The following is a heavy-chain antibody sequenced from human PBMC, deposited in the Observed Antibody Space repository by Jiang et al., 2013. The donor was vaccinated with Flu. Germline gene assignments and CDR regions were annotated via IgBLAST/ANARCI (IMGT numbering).Heavy chain of an antibody. J-gene: IGHJ6*02. CDR2: IHNSGTT. D-gene: IGHD2-21*02. Sequence: LLKPSETLSLTCTVSSGSISSHYWSWIRQPPGKGLEWIGYIHNSGTTNYNPSLKSRVTISIDTSTNQFSLKLISVTAPDTAVYYCARSYCGGDCYSMFGYSYYRYGRLGPRDHGHRL. CDR3: ARSYCGGDCYSMFGYSYYRYGR. V-gene: IGHV4-59*08. CDR1: SGSISSHY.